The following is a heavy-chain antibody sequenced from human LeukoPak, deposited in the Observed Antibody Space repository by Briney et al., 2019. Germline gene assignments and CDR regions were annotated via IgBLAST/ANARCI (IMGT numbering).Heavy chain of an antibody. J-gene: IGHJ4*02. CDR1: GGSVSSGTYY. D-gene: IGHD2-21*01. CDR3: ARAIAVLGTSLIDY. V-gene: IGHV4-61*01. Sequence: SETLSLPFPVSGGSVSSGTYYWSWIRQPPGKGLEWIGYVYYSGSTNYNPSVKSRVTISIDTSKDQFSLNLNSVTAADTAVYYCARAIAVLGTSLIDYWGQGTLVTVSS. CDR2: VYYSGST.